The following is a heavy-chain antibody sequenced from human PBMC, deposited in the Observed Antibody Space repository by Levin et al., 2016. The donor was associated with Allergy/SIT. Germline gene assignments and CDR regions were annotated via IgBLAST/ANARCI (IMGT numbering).Heavy chain of an antibody. CDR2: INDGGAGT. CDR3: ARGERIIMVRGVFDY. V-gene: IGHV3-23*01. CDR1: GFTFSSYA. J-gene: IGHJ4*02. D-gene: IGHD3-10*01. Sequence: GESLKISCAASGFTFSSYAMNWVRQAPGKGLEWVSAINDGGAGTYYADPVKGRFAISRDNSKNTLYLQMNSLRAEDTAIYYCARGERIIMVRGVFDYWGQGTLVTVSS.